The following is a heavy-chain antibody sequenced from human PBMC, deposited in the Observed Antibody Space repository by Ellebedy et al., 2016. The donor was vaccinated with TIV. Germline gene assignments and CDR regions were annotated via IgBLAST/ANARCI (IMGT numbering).Heavy chain of an antibody. Sequence: GESLKISCAASGFTFSSYWMHWVRQAPGKGLVWVSRINSDGSSTSYADSVKGRFTISRDNAKNTLYLQMNSLRAEDTAVYYCARGPTGVSRAFDIWGQGTMVTVSS. CDR2: INSDGSST. J-gene: IGHJ3*02. CDR3: ARGPTGVSRAFDI. V-gene: IGHV3-74*01. CDR1: GFTFSSYW.